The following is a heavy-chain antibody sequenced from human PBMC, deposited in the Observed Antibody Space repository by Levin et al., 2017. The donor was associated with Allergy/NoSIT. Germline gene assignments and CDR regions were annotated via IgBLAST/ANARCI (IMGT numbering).Heavy chain of an antibody. V-gene: IGHV3-33*01. CDR3: ARHFNPGYFDWLAPGS. CDR2: IWYDGSNK. J-gene: IGHJ4*02. D-gene: IGHD3-9*01. CDR1: GFIFRSYT. Sequence: GGSLRLSCAASGFIFRSYTMHWVRQAPGKGLEWVAVIWYDGSNKYYADSVKGRFTISRDNSKNTLYLKMNSLTAEDTAVYYCARHFNPGYFDWLAPGSWGQGTLVTVSS.